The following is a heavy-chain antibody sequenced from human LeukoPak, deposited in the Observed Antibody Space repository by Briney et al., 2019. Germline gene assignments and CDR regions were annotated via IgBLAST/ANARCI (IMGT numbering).Heavy chain of an antibody. CDR1: GGTFSSYA. D-gene: IGHD4-17*01. V-gene: IGHV1-69*13. CDR2: IIPIFGTA. CDR3: ARDEIYGDYGNYYYYYMDV. J-gene: IGHJ6*03. Sequence: GASVKVSCKASGGTFSSYAISWVRQAPGQGLEWMGGIIPIFGTANYAQKFQGRVTITADESTSTAYMELSSLRSEDTAVYYCARDEIYGDYGNYYYYYMDVWGKGTTVTVSS.